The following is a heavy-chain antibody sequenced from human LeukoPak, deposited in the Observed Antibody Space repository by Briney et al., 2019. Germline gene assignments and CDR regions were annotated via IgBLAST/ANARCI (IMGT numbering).Heavy chain of an antibody. Sequence: GGSLRLSCAASGFTFSDFAMHWVRQAPGRGLTFVASITDNGGGTYYATSVRGRFIVSRDNSKNTLYLHLDNVGLEDMAVYFCVKGGFGWFGESPSHWGQGVLVTVSS. CDR3: VKGGFGWFGESPSH. J-gene: IGHJ4*02. CDR2: ITDNGGGT. D-gene: IGHD3-10*01. CDR1: GFTFSDFA. V-gene: IGHV3-64*01.